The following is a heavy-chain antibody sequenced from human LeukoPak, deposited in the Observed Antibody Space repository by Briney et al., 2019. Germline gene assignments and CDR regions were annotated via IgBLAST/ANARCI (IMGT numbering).Heavy chain of an antibody. CDR1: GYTFTGYY. J-gene: IGHJ3*02. CDR2: INPNSGGT. D-gene: IGHD6-13*01. Sequence: ASVKVSCKASGYTFTGYYMHWVRQAPGQGLEWMGWINPNSGGTNYAQKFQGRVTMTRDTSISTAYMELSRLRSDDTAVYYCARGMGIAAAAAFDIWGQGTMVTVSS. CDR3: ARGMGIAAAAAFDI. V-gene: IGHV1-2*02.